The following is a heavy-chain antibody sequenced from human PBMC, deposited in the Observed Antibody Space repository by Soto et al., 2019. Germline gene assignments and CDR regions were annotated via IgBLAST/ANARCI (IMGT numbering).Heavy chain of an antibody. CDR1: GGSISSYY. CDR3: ARAHTIFGVLQLYYYYYMDV. D-gene: IGHD3-3*01. Sequence: PSETLSLTCTVSGGSISSYYWSWIRQPPGKGLEWIGEINHSGSTNYNPSLKSRVTISVDTSKNQFSLKLSSVTAADTAVYYCARAHTIFGVLQLYYYYYMDVWGKGTTVTVSS. CDR2: INHSGST. V-gene: IGHV4-34*01. J-gene: IGHJ6*03.